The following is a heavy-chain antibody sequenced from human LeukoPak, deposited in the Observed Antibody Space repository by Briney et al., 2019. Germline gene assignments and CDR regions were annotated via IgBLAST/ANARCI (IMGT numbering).Heavy chain of an antibody. CDR1: GGSFSGYY. CDR2: INHSGST. J-gene: IGHJ4*02. CDR3: ARKQFAYYYGSGSSRGYFDY. Sequence: SETLSLTCAVYGGSFSGYYWSWIRQPPGKGLEWIGEINHSGSTNYNPSLKSRVTISVDTSKNQFSLKLSSVTAADTAAYYCARKQFAYYYGSGSSRGYFDYWGQGTLVTVSS. V-gene: IGHV4-34*01. D-gene: IGHD3-10*01.